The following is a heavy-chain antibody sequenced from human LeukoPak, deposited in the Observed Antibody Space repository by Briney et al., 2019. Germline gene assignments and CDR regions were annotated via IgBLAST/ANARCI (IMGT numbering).Heavy chain of an antibody. Sequence: SETLSLTCTVSGGSISSYYWSWIRQPPGKGLEWIGSIYYSGSTYYNPSLKSRVTISVDTSKNQFSLKLSSVTAADTAVYYCARDVSGGAAFDIWGQGTMVTVSS. CDR1: GGSISSYY. CDR2: IYYSGST. V-gene: IGHV4-59*12. D-gene: IGHD1-26*01. J-gene: IGHJ3*02. CDR3: ARDVSGGAAFDI.